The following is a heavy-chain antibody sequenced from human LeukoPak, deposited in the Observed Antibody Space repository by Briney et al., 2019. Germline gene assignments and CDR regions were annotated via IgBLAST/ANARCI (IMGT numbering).Heavy chain of an antibody. J-gene: IGHJ5*02. D-gene: IGHD1-26*01. Sequence: PGGSLRLSCAASGFTFSSYSMNWVRQAPGKGLEWVSSISSSSSYIYYADSVKGRFTISRDNAKNSLYLQMNSLRAEDTAVYYCARDAPARRIVGASLPRGWFDPWGQGTLVTVSS. CDR2: ISSSSSYI. CDR3: ARDAPARRIVGASLPRGWFDP. CDR1: GFTFSSYS. V-gene: IGHV3-21*01.